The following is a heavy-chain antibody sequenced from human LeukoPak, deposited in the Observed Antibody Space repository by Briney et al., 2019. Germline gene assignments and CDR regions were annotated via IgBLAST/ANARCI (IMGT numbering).Heavy chain of an antibody. CDR1: GFTFSNYA. Sequence: GGSLRLSCAASGFTFSNYAMHWVRQAPGKGLGWVALISYDGGNKYYADSVKGRFTISRDNSKNTLYLQMNSLRPEDTAVFYCARAPRNYHGSGSGNWYFDLWGRGTLVTVSS. J-gene: IGHJ2*01. CDR3: ARAPRNYHGSGSGNWYFDL. CDR2: ISYDGGNK. V-gene: IGHV3-30*04. D-gene: IGHD3-10*01.